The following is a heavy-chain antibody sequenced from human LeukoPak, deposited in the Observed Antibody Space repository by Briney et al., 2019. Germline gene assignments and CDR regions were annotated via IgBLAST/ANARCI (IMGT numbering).Heavy chain of an antibody. CDR2: INLGDSET. Sequence: GESLKISCEAVGHRFTNHWIGWVRQRPGEGLEWMGIINLGDSETHYTPSFQDQVTFSLDKSTNTAYLQWRTLKASDTAMYYCARLSGTAMADAFDIWGQGTMVTVSS. CDR1: GHRFTNHW. D-gene: IGHD5-18*01. CDR3: ARLSGTAMADAFDI. J-gene: IGHJ3*02. V-gene: IGHV5-51*01.